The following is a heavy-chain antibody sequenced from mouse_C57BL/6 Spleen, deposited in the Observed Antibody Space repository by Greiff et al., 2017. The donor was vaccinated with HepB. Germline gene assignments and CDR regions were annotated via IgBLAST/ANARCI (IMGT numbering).Heavy chain of an antibody. CDR1: GYAFTNYL. V-gene: IGHV1-54*01. CDR3: ARYGSGQLLRFLDY. J-gene: IGHJ2*01. D-gene: IGHD1-1*01. CDR2: INPGSGGT. Sequence: QVQLKQSGAELVRPGTSVKVSCKASGYAFTNYLIEWVKQRPGQGLEWIGVINPGSGGTNYNEKFKGKATLTADKSSSTAYMQLSSLTSEDSAVYFCARYGSGQLLRFLDYWGQGTTLTVSS.